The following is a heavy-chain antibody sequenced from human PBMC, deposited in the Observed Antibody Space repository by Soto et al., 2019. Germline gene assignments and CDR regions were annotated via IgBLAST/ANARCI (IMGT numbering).Heavy chain of an antibody. Sequence: QVQLVQSGAEVKKPGSSVKVSCKASGGTFSSYAISWVRQAPGQGLEWMGGIIPIFGTANYAQKFQGRVTITADESTSTAYMEPSSLRSEDTAVYYSARDRIVVVVAARTGFFDPWGQGSLVTVSS. CDR2: IIPIFGTA. V-gene: IGHV1-69*12. CDR3: ARDRIVVVVAARTGFFDP. D-gene: IGHD2-15*01. J-gene: IGHJ5*02. CDR1: GGTFSSYA.